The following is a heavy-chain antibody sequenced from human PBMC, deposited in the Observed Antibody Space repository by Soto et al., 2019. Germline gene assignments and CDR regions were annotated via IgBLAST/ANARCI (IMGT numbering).Heavy chain of an antibody. CDR3: ARHPSDFWFDP. CDR2: IYYSGST. Sequence: SETLYHNATATCGSISSYYWSWIRQPPGKGLEWIGSIYYSGSTYYNPSLKSRVTVSVDTSKNQFSLKLSSVTAADTAVYYCARHPSDFWFDPWGQGTLVTVS. CDR1: CGSISSYY. V-gene: IGHV4-59*05. D-gene: IGHD2-21*02. J-gene: IGHJ5*02.